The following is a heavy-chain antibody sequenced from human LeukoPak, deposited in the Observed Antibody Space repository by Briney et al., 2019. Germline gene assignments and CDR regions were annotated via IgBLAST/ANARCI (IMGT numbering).Heavy chain of an antibody. CDR3: AKGGYSSGWRNYFDY. J-gene: IGHJ4*02. Sequence: GGSLRLSCAASGFTFSSYAMSWVRQAPGKGLEWVSTISGSGTGTYYADSVKGRFTISRDNSKYALYLQMNSLRADDTAVYYCAKGGYSSGWRNYFDYWGQGTLVTVSS. D-gene: IGHD6-19*01. CDR1: GFTFSSYA. CDR2: ISGSGTGT. V-gene: IGHV3-23*01.